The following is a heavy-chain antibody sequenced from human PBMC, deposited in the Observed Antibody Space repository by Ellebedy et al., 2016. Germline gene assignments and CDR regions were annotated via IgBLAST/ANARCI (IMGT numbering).Heavy chain of an antibody. Sequence: GESLKISCAASGFTFSGLAMSWVRQAPGKGLEWVSTISSAGSPNYADSVRGRFTISRDSSKDTLYLEMDSLRADDTAIYYCAKCRHSTGCLLDSWGQGTLVTVSS. V-gene: IGHV3-23*01. CDR1: GFTFSGLA. CDR3: AKCRHSTGCLLDS. CDR2: ISSAGSP. J-gene: IGHJ4*02. D-gene: IGHD6-19*01.